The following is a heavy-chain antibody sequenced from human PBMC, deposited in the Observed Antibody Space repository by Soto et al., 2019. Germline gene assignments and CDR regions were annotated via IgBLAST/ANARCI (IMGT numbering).Heavy chain of an antibody. J-gene: IGHJ4*02. CDR1: GYIFIDYG. D-gene: IGHD6-13*01. Sequence: HLVQSGAEVEKPGASVKVSCKASGYIFIDYGVSWVRQAPGQGLEWMGWITAYNGNTNYAQNFQGRVSMTADTSTNTAYMELRSLRSDDTAVYYCARGGSWYDFWGQGTLVTVS. V-gene: IGHV1-18*01. CDR3: ARGGSWYDF. CDR2: ITAYNGNT.